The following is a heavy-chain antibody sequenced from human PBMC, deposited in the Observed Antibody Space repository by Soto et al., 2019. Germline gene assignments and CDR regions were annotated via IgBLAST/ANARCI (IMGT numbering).Heavy chain of an antibody. V-gene: IGHV3-23*01. Sequence: EVQLLESGGGLVQPGGSLRLSCAASGFTFSSYAMSWVRQAPGKGLEWVSAISGSGGSTYYADSVKGRFTISRDNSKNTRYLQMNSLRAEDTAVYYCAKDLWFGELFPMYYFDYWGQGPLVTVSS. CDR3: AKDLWFGELFPMYYFDY. CDR1: GFTFSSYA. D-gene: IGHD3-10*01. CDR2: ISGSGGST. J-gene: IGHJ4*02.